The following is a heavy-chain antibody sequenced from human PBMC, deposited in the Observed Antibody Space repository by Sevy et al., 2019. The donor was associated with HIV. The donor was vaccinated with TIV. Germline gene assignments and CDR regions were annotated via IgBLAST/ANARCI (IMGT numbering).Heavy chain of an antibody. CDR2: IWYDGSNK. D-gene: IGHD4-17*01. J-gene: IGHJ4*01. CDR1: GFNFSIYG. V-gene: IGHV3-33*01. Sequence: GGSLRLSCAASGFNFSIYGMHWVRQAPGKGLEWVALIWYDGSNKYYADSVKGRFTISRDNSKNTLFLQMNSLRAEDTAVYYCARGRDYGNFDYWGQEPWSPSPQ. CDR3: ARGRDYGNFDY.